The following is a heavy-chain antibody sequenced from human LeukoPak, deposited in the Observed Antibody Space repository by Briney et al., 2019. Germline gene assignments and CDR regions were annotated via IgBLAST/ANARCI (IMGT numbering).Heavy chain of an antibody. D-gene: IGHD1-26*01. CDR3: AKDRSGMGYYFDF. CDR2: ISYDGSNK. Sequence: GGSLRLSCAVSGFTFNTYGIHWVRQTPGKGLEWVALISYDGSNKYYADSVKGRFTISRDNSKNTLYLQMDSLRAEDTAVYYCAKDRSGMGYYFDFWGQGTLVTVSS. J-gene: IGHJ4*02. CDR1: GFTFNTYG. V-gene: IGHV3-30*18.